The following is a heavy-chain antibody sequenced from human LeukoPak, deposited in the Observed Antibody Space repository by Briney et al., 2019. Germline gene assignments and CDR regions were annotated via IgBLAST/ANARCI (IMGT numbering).Heavy chain of an antibody. V-gene: IGHV1-3*01. CDR1: GYTFTNYD. CDR3: ARDLRGHRTGSPYYYYYGMDV. D-gene: IGHD3/OR15-3a*01. CDR2: INAGNGNT. J-gene: IGHJ6*02. Sequence: ASVKISCKASGYTFTNYDINWVRQAPGQRLEWMGWINAGNGNTKYSQKFQGRVTITRDTSASTAYMELSSLRSEDTAVYYCARDLRGHRTGSPYYYYYGMDVWGQGTTVTVSS.